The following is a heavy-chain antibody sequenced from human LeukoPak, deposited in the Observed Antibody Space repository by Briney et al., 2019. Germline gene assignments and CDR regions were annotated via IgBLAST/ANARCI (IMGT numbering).Heavy chain of an antibody. CDR2: IYSGGST. CDR1: GFTFSTFA. CDR3: ARGRVGANFDY. V-gene: IGHV3-66*01. D-gene: IGHD1-26*01. Sequence: GGSLRLSCAASGFTFSTFAMIWVRQPPGKGLEWVSVIYSGGSTYYADSVKGRFTISRDNSKNTLYLQMNSLRAEDTAVYYCARGRVGANFDYWGQGTLVTVSS. J-gene: IGHJ4*02.